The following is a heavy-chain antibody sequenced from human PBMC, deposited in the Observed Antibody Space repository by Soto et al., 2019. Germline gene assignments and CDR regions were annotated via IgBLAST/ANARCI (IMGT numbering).Heavy chain of an antibody. CDR3: ARDLGGWPDY. J-gene: IGHJ4*02. V-gene: IGHV1-3*01. CDR2: INAGNGNT. CDR1: GYTLTSYG. D-gene: IGHD2-15*01. Sequence: GASVKVSWKASGYTLTSYGMHLGRQAPGQRLEWMGWINAGNGNTKYSQKFQGRVTITRDTSASTAYMELSSLRSEDTAVYYCARDLGGWPDYWGQGTLVTVSS.